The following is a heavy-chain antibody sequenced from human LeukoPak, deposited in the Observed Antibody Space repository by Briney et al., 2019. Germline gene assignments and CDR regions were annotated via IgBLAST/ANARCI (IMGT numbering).Heavy chain of an antibody. CDR1: GFTFSNAW. CDR2: TKSNTAGGTT. CDR3: TTGYCSGGSCYSYNWFDP. D-gene: IGHD2-15*01. Sequence: AGGSLTLSCAVSGFTFSNAWMSWVRQVPGKGLEWDGRTKSNTAGGTTDYAAHVKGRFTISRDDSKNTLYLQMNSLKTEDTAVYHCTTGYCSGGSCYSYNWFDPWGQGTLVTVSS. V-gene: IGHV3-15*01. J-gene: IGHJ5*02.